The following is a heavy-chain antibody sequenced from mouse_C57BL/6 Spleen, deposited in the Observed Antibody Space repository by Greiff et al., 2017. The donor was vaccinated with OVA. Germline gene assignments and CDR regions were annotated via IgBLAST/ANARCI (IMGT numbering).Heavy chain of an antibody. CDR2: IYPRSGNT. CDR1: GYTFTSYG. V-gene: IGHV1-81*01. Sequence: VKLQESGAELARPGASVKLSCKASGYTFTSYGISWVKQRTGQGLEWIGEIYPRSGNTYYNEKFKGKATLTADKSSSTAYMELRSLTSEDSAVYFCARRDYGNYSDWYFDVWGTGTTVTVSS. J-gene: IGHJ1*03. CDR3: ARRDYGNYSDWYFDV. D-gene: IGHD2-1*01.